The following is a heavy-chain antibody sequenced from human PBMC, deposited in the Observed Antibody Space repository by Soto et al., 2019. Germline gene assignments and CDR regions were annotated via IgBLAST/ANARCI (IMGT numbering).Heavy chain of an antibody. Sequence: QVQLQQWGAGLLKPSETLSLTCAVYGGSFSGYYWNWIRQPPGKGLEWIGEINHSGSTNYNPSLKSRVTISVDTSQTQFSLQLRSVTAADTAVYYCATSPEGHCSGGSCSWFGPWGQGTLVTVSS. D-gene: IGHD2-15*01. J-gene: IGHJ5*02. CDR2: INHSGST. CDR1: GGSFSGYY. V-gene: IGHV4-34*01. CDR3: ATSPEGHCSGGSCSWFGP.